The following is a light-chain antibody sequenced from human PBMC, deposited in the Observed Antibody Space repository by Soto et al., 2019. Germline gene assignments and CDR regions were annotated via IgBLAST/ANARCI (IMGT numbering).Light chain of an antibody. Sequence: QSVLTQPPSVSGAPGQRVTISCTGSSSNIGAGYDVHWYQQLPGTAPKLLIYGNSNRPSGVPDRFSGSKSGTSASLAITGVQAEDEADYYCQSYDRSLSPLDVFGTGTKLTVL. CDR2: GNS. J-gene: IGLJ1*01. V-gene: IGLV1-40*01. CDR1: SSNIGAGYD. CDR3: QSYDRSLSPLDV.